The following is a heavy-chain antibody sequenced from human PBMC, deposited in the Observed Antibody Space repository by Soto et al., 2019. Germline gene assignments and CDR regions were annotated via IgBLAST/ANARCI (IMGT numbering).Heavy chain of an antibody. CDR3: ARGFKYSSSSPFDY. CDR2: ISAYNGNT. D-gene: IGHD6-6*01. J-gene: IGHJ4*02. CDR1: GYTCPSYV. V-gene: IGHV1-18*01. Sequence: GASVKVSCKASGYTCPSYVSCWLLQAPGQGLEWMGWISAYNGNTNYAQKLQGRVTMTTDTSTSTAYMELRSLRSDDTAVYYCARGFKYSSSSPFDYWGQGVLVTVSS.